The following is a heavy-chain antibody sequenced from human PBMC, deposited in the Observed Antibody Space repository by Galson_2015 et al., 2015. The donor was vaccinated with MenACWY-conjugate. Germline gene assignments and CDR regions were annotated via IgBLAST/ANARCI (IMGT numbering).Heavy chain of an antibody. D-gene: IGHD4-17*01. Sequence: SLRLSCAASGFSFDDYGMSWVRQAPGKGLEWVSVINWNGVSTDYADSVKGRFTTSRDNAKNSLYLQMNSLRAEDTALYYCARDRATVTNYYYYGQDVWGQGTTVIVSS. CDR1: GFSFDDYG. J-gene: IGHJ6*02. V-gene: IGHV3-20*04. CDR3: ARDRATVTNYYYYGQDV. CDR2: INWNGVST.